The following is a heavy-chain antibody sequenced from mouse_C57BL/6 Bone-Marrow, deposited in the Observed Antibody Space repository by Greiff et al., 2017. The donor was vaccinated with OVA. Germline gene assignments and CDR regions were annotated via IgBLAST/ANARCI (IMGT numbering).Heavy chain of an antibody. V-gene: IGHV3-6*01. J-gene: IGHJ2*01. D-gene: IGHD1-1*01. CDR2: ISYDGSN. CDR3: ARDYYGPGYFDY. Sequence: EVKLQESGPGLVKPSQSLSLTCSVTGYSITSGYYWNWIRQFPGNKLEWMGYISYDGSNNYNPSLKNRISITRDTSKNQFFLKLNSVTTEDTATYYCARDYYGPGYFDYWGQGTTLTVSS. CDR1: GYSITSGYY.